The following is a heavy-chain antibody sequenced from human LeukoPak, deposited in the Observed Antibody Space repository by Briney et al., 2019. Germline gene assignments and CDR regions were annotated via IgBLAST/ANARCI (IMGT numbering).Heavy chain of an antibody. Sequence: GGSLRLSCAASGFTFSSYAMSWVRQAPGKGLEWVSAISGSGTGTYYADSVKGRFTISRDNSKNTLYLEMNSLRAEDTAVYYCAKGKQYCTSTSCYPYYFDYWGQGTQVTVSS. CDR1: GFTFSSYA. J-gene: IGHJ4*02. V-gene: IGHV3-23*01. D-gene: IGHD2-2*01. CDR3: AKGKQYCTSTSCYPYYFDY. CDR2: ISGSGTGT.